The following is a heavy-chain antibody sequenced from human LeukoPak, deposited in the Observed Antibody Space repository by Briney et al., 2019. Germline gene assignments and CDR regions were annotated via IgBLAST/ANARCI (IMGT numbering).Heavy chain of an antibody. D-gene: IGHD6-13*01. CDR3: VSASSHRIAAGGDY. Sequence: GGSLRLSCAASGFTLRNYWMHWLRQAPGKGVVGVSRINSDESSINYADSVKGRFTISRDNAKNTLYLQMNSLRAEDTAVYYCVSASSHRIAAGGDYWGQGTLVTVSS. CDR1: GFTLRNYW. J-gene: IGHJ4*02. V-gene: IGHV3-74*01. CDR2: INSDESSI.